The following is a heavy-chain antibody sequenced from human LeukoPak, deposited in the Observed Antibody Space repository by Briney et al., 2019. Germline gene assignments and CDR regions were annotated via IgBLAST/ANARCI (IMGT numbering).Heavy chain of an antibody. Sequence: ASVKVSCKASGYTFTSYYMHWVRQAPGQGLAWMGIINPSGGSTSYAQKFQGRVTMTRDTSTSTVYMELSSLRSEDTAVYYCARASAGYSSSRHPTPGDYWGQGTLVTVSS. CDR2: INPSGGST. J-gene: IGHJ4*02. V-gene: IGHV1-46*01. CDR1: GYTFTSYY. CDR3: ARASAGYSSSRHPTPGDY. D-gene: IGHD6-13*01.